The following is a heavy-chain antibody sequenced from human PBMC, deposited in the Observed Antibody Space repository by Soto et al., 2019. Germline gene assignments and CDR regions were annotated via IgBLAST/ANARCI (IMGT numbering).Heavy chain of an antibody. D-gene: IGHD6-19*01. CDR2: MNPNSGNT. Sequence: ASVKVSCKASGYTFTSYDINCVRQATGQVLEWMGWMNPNSGNTGYAQKFQGRVTMTRNTSISTAYMELSSLRSEDTAVYYCARRLSSGWYYWFDPWGQGTLVTVSS. V-gene: IGHV1-8*01. CDR3: ARRLSSGWYYWFDP. CDR1: GYTFTSYD. J-gene: IGHJ5*02.